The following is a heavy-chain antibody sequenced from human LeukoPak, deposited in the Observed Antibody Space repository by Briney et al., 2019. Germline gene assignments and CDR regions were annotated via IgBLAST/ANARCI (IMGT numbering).Heavy chain of an antibody. V-gene: IGHV4-39*07. D-gene: IGHD2-2*01. J-gene: IGHJ4*02. CDR2: IYYSGST. CDR1: GGSISSSSYY. Sequence: SETLSLTCTVSGGSISSSSYYWGWIRQPPGKGLEWIGSIYYSGSTYYNPSLKSRVTISVDTSKNQFSPKLSSVTAADTAVYYCARVPPAAKAFDYWGQGTLVTVSS. CDR3: ARVPPAAKAFDY.